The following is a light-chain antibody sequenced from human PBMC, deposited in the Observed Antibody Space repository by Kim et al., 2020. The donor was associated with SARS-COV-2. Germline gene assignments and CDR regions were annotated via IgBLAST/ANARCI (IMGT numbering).Light chain of an antibody. V-gene: IGKV1-5*03. CDR3: RRSNGY. J-gene: IGKJ2*01. CDR1: QSVSTW. CDR2: SAS. Sequence: TLVGSVGDRVTITGRARQSVSTWLAWFQQKPGKAAKLVIYSASSLESGVPSRCSGSGSGTEFTLTIRRLQPDDFATYYCRRSNGYVGQGTEVEI.